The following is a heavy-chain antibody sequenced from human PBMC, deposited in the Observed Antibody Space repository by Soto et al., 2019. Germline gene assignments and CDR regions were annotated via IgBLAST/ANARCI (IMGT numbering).Heavy chain of an antibody. V-gene: IGHV4-34*01. Sequence: SETLSLTCAVYGGSFSGYYWSWIRQPPGKGLEWIGEINHSGSTNYNPSLKSRVTISVDTSKNQFSLKLSSVTAADTAVYYCERGEVYEDSSGSVIVPFDYWGQGTLVTVSS. J-gene: IGHJ4*02. CDR3: ERGEVYEDSSGSVIVPFDY. CDR1: GGSFSGYY. D-gene: IGHD3-22*01. CDR2: INHSGST.